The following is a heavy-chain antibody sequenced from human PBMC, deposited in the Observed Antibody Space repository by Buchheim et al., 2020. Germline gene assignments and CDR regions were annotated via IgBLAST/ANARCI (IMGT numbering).Heavy chain of an antibody. CDR1: GFTFSSYG. J-gene: IGHJ6*03. Sequence: QVQLVESGGGVVQPGRSLRLSCAASGFTFSSYGMHWVRPAPGTGLEWVAVIWYDGSNKYYADSVKGRFTISRDNSKNTLYLPMNSLRAEDTAVYYCARGVTVTTLPWRYYYYRDVWGKGTT. D-gene: IGHD4-17*01. CDR2: IWYDGSNK. CDR3: ARGVTVTTLPWRYYYYRDV. V-gene: IGHV3-33*01.